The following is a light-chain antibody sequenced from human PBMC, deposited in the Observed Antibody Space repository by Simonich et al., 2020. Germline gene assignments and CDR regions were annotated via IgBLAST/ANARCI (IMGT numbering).Light chain of an antibody. J-gene: IGLJ2*01. Sequence: SALTQPASVSGSPGQSITISCTGTSSDVGGYNYVSWYQQHPGKAPKLMIYDVSIRPSGVSNRFSGSKSGNTAALTISGLQAEDEADYYCSSYTSSSTVVFGGGTKLTVL. CDR3: SSYTSSSTVV. CDR2: DVS. CDR1: SSDVGGYNY. V-gene: IGLV2-14*03.